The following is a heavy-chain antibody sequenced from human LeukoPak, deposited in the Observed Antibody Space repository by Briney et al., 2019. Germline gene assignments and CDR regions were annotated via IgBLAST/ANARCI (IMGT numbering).Heavy chain of an antibody. CDR1: GGSISSYY. Sequence: SETLSLTCTVSGGSISSYYWSWIRQPPGKGLEWIGYIYYSGSTNYNPSLKSRVTISVDTSKNQFSLKLSSVTAAGTAVYYCARTGVGDGSGRAFDIWGQGTMVTVSS. D-gene: IGHD3-10*01. J-gene: IGHJ3*02. CDR2: IYYSGST. CDR3: ARTGVGDGSGRAFDI. V-gene: IGHV4-59*01.